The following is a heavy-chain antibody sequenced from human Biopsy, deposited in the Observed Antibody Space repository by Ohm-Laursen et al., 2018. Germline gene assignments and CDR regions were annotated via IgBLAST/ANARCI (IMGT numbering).Heavy chain of an antibody. V-gene: IGHV1-2*02. D-gene: IGHD6-19*01. J-gene: IGHJ4*02. CDR2: ISPKSGGT. CDR3: ALQSVAQMKNFDY. CDR1: GFSFTGYY. Sequence: GASVKVSCKVSGFSFTGYYIHWVRQAPGQGLEWMGWISPKSGGTNYAQKFQGNITMTKNTSMSTAYMEMSRLRSDDTAVCYCALQSVAQMKNFDYWGQGTLVTVSS.